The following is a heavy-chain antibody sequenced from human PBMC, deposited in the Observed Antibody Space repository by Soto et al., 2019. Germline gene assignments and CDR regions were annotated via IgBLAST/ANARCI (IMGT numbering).Heavy chain of an antibody. D-gene: IGHD1-26*01. Sequence: QVQLQQWGAGLLKPSETLSLTFAVYGGSFSGYYWSWIRQPPGKGLEWIGEINHSGSTNYNPSLKSRVTISVDTSKNQFSLKLSSVTAADTAVYYCANLVGATTGADYWGQGTLVTVSS. J-gene: IGHJ4*02. V-gene: IGHV4-34*01. CDR1: GGSFSGYY. CDR2: INHSGST. CDR3: ANLVGATTGADY.